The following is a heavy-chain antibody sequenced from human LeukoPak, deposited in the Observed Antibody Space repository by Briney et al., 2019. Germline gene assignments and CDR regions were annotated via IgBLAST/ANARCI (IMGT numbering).Heavy chain of an antibody. V-gene: IGHV3-23*01. Sequence: TGGSLRLSCAASGFTFSSYAMSWVRQAPGKGLEWVSAISGSGGSTYYADSVKGRFTISRDNSKNTLYLQMNSLRAEDTAVYYCAKLLGYYYDSSGYYPGYFQHWGQGTLVTVSS. CDR3: AKLLGYYYDSSGYYPGYFQH. D-gene: IGHD3-22*01. CDR1: GFTFSSYA. CDR2: ISGSGGST. J-gene: IGHJ1*01.